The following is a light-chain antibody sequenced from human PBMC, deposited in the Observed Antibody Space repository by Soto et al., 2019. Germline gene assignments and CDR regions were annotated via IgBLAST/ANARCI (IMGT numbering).Light chain of an antibody. CDR3: QQYGSSPWT. J-gene: IGKJ1*01. CDR1: QSVASNN. V-gene: IGKV3-20*01. Sequence: EIVLTQSPGTLSLSPGERATLSCRASQSVASNNLAWYQQIPGQSPRILIYGASSRATGIPDRFSGSGSGTDFTLTISRLEPEDFAVYYCQQYGSSPWTFGQGTRVEIK. CDR2: GAS.